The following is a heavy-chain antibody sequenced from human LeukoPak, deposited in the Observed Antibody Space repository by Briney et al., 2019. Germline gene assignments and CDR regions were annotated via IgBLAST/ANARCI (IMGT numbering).Heavy chain of an antibody. V-gene: IGHV4-61*02. CDR2: IYTSGSN. D-gene: IGHD3-22*01. Sequence: SETLSLTCTVSGGSISSGSYYWRWIRQPAGKGLEWIGRIYTSGSNNYNPSLKSRVTISVDTSKNQFSLKLSSVTAADTAVYYCARVASTYYYDSSGYYYDPLFDYWGQGTLVTVSS. J-gene: IGHJ4*02. CDR3: ARVASTYYYDSSGYYYDPLFDY. CDR1: GGSISSGSYY.